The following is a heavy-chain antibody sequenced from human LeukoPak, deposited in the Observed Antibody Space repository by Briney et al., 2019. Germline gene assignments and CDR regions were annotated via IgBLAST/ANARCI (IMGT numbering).Heavy chain of an antibody. CDR1: EYSLTEIS. CDR3: ATQIGLQTMDV. D-gene: IGHD3-16*01. Sequence: ASVKVSCKVSEYSLTEISIHWVRQAPGKGLEWMGSFEVEDGESFYAEKLQDRVTMTEDTSTDTAYMELTGLRSEDTAVYYCATQIGLQTMDVWGQGTTVTVSS. CDR2: FEVEDGES. J-gene: IGHJ6*02. V-gene: IGHV1-24*01.